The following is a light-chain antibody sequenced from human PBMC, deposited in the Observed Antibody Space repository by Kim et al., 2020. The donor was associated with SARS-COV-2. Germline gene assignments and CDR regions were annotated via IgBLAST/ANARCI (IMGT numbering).Light chain of an antibody. CDR2: GKN. J-gene: IGLJ2*01. CDR3: NSRDSSGNRV. V-gene: IGLV3-19*01. Sequence: SSELTQDPAVSVALGQTVRITCQGDSLRSYYANWYQQKPGKAPVVVIYGKNNRPSGIPDRFSGSSPGNTASLTITGAQAEDEADYYCNSRDSSGNRVFGG. CDR1: SLRSYY.